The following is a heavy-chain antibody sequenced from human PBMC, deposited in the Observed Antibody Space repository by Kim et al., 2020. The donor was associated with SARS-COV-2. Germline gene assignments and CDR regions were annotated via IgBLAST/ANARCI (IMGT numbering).Heavy chain of an antibody. D-gene: IGHD3-10*01. V-gene: IGHV4-59*13. CDR3: ARESPVVGFRVRGFDY. CDR2: IYYSGST. J-gene: IGHJ4*02. Sequence: SETLSLTCTVSGGSISSYYWSWIRQPPGKGLEWIGYIYYSGSTNYNPSLKSRVTISVDTSKNQFSLKLSSVTAADTAVYYCARESPVVGFRVRGFDYWGQGTLVTVSS. CDR1: GGSISSYY.